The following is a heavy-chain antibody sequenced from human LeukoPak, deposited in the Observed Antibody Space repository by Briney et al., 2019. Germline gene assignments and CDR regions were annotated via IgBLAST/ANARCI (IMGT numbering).Heavy chain of an antibody. D-gene: IGHD2/OR15-2a*01. V-gene: IGHV4-59*01. CDR2: IYYSGST. Sequence: SETLSLTCTVSAGSISSYYWSWIRQPPGKGLEWIGYIYYSGSTNYNPSLKSRDTISVNTSKNQFSLKLSSVTAADTAVYYCARDTTIGGLFVLWGRGTLVTVSS. J-gene: IGHJ2*01. CDR1: AGSISSYY. CDR3: ARDTTIGGLFVL.